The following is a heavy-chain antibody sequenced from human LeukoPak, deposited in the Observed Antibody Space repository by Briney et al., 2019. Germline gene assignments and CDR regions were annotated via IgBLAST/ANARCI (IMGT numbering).Heavy chain of an antibody. Sequence: GGSLRLSCAAAGFTFSDFGMHWVRQAPGRGLEWVAVMRNDERDTYYADSVKGRFTISRDNSKNTLYLQVNSLRAEDTAVYYCARDRGKSLGTSYFGYWGQGTLVTVSS. CDR3: ARDRGKSLGTSYFGY. CDR1: GFTFSDFG. J-gene: IGHJ4*02. CDR2: MRNDERDT. D-gene: IGHD3-10*01. V-gene: IGHV3-33*01.